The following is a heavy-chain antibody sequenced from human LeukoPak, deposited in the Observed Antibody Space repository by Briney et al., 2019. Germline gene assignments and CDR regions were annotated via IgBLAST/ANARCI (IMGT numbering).Heavy chain of an antibody. CDR2: INHSGST. J-gene: IGHJ4*02. Sequence: SETLSLTCAVYGGSFSGYYWSWIRQPPGKGLEWIGEINHSGSTNYNPSLKSRVTISVDTSKNQFSLKLSSVTAADTAVYYCARVRIAARPPFFDYWGQGTLVTVSS. CDR1: GGSFSGYY. D-gene: IGHD6-6*01. V-gene: IGHV4-34*01. CDR3: ARVRIAARPPFFDY.